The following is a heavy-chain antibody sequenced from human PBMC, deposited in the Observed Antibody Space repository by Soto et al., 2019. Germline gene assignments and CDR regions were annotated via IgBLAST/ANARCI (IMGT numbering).Heavy chain of an antibody. V-gene: IGHV4-31*03. D-gene: IGHD3-22*01. CDR2: IYYSGST. CDR3: ARVSYYDSSGYYGS. CDR1: GGSISSGGYY. J-gene: IGHJ4*02. Sequence: SETLSLTCTVSGGSISSGGYYWSWIRQHPGKGLEWIGYIYYSGSTYYNPSLKSRVTISVDTSKNQFSLKLSSVTAADTAVYYCARVSYYDSSGYYGSRGQGTLVTVSS.